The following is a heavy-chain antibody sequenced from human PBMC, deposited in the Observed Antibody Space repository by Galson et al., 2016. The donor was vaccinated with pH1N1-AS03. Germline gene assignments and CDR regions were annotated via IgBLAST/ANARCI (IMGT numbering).Heavy chain of an antibody. V-gene: IGHV2-70*04. J-gene: IGHJ4*02. CDR2: IDWDGDK. CDR3: TRSRYYNTNLYYFDY. Sequence: PALVKPTQTLTLTCTFSGFSLSSNGMRVGWVRQPPGKALEWLARIDWDGDKFYNPSLKSRLTVTKDTSKNLVVLTLTDMDPVDTATYFCTRSRYYNTNLYYFDYWGQGTLVTVSS. D-gene: IGHD2/OR15-2a*01. CDR1: GFSLSSNGMR.